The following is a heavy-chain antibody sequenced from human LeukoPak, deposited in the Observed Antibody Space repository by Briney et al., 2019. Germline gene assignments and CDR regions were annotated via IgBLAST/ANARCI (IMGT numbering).Heavy chain of an antibody. CDR1: GFTFSSYA. J-gene: IGHJ4*02. D-gene: IGHD2-2*01. CDR2: ISGSGGST. CDR3: ARGTPDIVVVPAADY. Sequence: GGSLRLSCAASGFTFSSYAMSWVRQAPGKGLEWVSAISGSGGSTYYADSVKGRFTISRDNSKNTLYLQMNSLRAEDTAVYYCARGTPDIVVVPAADYGGQGTLVTVSS. V-gene: IGHV3-23*01.